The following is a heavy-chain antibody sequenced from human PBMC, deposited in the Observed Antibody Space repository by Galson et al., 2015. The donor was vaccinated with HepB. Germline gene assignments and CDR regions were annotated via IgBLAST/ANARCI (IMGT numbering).Heavy chain of an antibody. CDR3: ARTPSTYYYDSSGYYYSKEGLHHFDY. J-gene: IGHJ4*02. CDR1: GGTFGSYT. V-gene: IGHV1-69*02. CDR2: FIPILGIA. D-gene: IGHD3-22*01. Sequence: SVKVSCKASGGTFGSYTISWVRQAPGQGLEWMGRFIPILGIANYAQKFQGRVTITADKSTSTAYMELSSLRSEDTAVYYCARTPSTYYYDSSGYYYSKEGLHHFDYWGQGTLVTVSS.